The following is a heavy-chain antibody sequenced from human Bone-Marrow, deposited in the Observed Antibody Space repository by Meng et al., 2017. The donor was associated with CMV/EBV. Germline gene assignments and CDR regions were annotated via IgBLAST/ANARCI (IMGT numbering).Heavy chain of an antibody. V-gene: IGHV1-18*01. J-gene: IGHJ5*02. CDR2: ISAYNGNT. CDR1: GYTVTSYV. CDR3: ARYLLPAAIPVEGNWFDP. Sequence: ASLKVSYKASGYTVTSYVISLVRQAPGQGLEWMGWISAYNGNTNYAQKLQGRVTMTTDTSTSTAYMELRSLRSDDTAVYCCARYLLPAAIPVEGNWFDPWGQGTLVPVSS. D-gene: IGHD2-2*02.